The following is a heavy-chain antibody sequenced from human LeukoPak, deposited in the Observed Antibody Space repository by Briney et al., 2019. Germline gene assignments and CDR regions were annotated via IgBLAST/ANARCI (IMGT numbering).Heavy chain of an antibody. CDR2: ISYDGSNK. J-gene: IGHJ6*02. CDR1: GFTFSSFS. D-gene: IGHD2-2*01. V-gene: IGHV3-30-3*01. CDR3: ARHAEEYQYGMDV. Sequence: GGSLRLSCAASGFTFSSFSMHWVRQAPGKGLEWVAVISYDGSNKYYADSVKGRFTISRDNSKNALYLQMNSLRAEDTAVYYCARHAEEYQYGMDVWGHGTTVTVSS.